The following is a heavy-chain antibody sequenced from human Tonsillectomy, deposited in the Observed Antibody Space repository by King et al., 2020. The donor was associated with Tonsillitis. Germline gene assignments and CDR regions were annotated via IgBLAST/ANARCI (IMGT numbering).Heavy chain of an antibody. D-gene: IGHD1-26*01. CDR1: EFTFSSYA. Sequence: VQLVESGGGVVQPGRSLRLSCAASEFTFSSYAMHWVRQAPGKGLEGVAIISYDGSTKYYADSVKGRFTVSRDNSKNTLYLQMNSLTTEDTAVYFCARDEWELRGGKRFDSWGQGTLVTVSS. CDR2: ISYDGSTK. V-gene: IGHV3-30-3*01. J-gene: IGHJ4*02. CDR3: ARDEWELRGGKRFDS.